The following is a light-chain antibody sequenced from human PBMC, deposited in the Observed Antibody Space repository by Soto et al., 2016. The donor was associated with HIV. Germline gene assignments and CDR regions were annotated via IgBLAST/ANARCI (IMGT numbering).Light chain of an antibody. Sequence: DIQMTQFPSTLSASIGDRVTITCRASQSVSVWLAWYQQKPGKAPNLLIFKTSTLEVGVPSRFSGSGSGTDFTLTLSSVQPDDVGTYTDQQYNTVPWTFGQGTKLEMK. CDR2: KTS. J-gene: IGKJ1*01. V-gene: IGKV1-5*03. CDR1: QSVSVW. CDR3: QQYNTVPWT.